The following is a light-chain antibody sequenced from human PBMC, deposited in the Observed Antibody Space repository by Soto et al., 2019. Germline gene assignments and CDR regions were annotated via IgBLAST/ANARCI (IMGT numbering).Light chain of an antibody. Sequence: QSALTQPASVSGSPGQSITISCTGTSRDVGAFNYVSWYQQHPDKAPKLMIYDVSKRPSGVPDRFSGSKSGNTASLTISGLQAEDEADYYCCSYAGGYTHAVFGGGTQLTVL. CDR3: CSYAGGYTHAV. CDR1: SRDVGAFNY. V-gene: IGLV2-11*01. CDR2: DVS. J-gene: IGLJ2*01.